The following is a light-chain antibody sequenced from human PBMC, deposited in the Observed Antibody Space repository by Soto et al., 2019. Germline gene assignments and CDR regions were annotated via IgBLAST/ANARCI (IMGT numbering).Light chain of an antibody. J-gene: IGKJ1*01. V-gene: IGKV3-15*01. CDR3: QQYNDWSLT. CDR1: QSVSSY. CDR2: GAS. Sequence: EIVMTQSPATLSVSPGERATLSCRASQSVSSYLAWYQQKPGQAPRLLLYGASSRATGIPARFSGSGSGTEFTLTISSLQSEDFAVYYCQQYNDWSLTFGQGTKVEIK.